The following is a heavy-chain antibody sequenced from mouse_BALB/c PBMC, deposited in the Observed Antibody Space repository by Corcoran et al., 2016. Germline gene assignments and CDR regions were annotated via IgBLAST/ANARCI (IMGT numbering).Heavy chain of an antibody. CDR3: ARVLYYTDY. J-gene: IGHJ2*01. CDR2: INTYTGEP. CDR1: GYTFTNYG. D-gene: IGHD1-1*01. Sequence: QIHLLQSGPELTKLGETVKISCNASGYTFTNYGMNWVKQAPGKGLKGMGWINTYTGEPTYADDIKGRFAFSLETSASTAYLQINNLKNEDTATYFCARVLYYTDYWGQGTTLTVSS. V-gene: IGHV9-3-1*01.